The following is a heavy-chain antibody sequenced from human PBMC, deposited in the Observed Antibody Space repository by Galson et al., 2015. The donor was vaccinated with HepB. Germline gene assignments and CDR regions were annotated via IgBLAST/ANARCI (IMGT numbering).Heavy chain of an antibody. Sequence: QSGAEVTKPGESLRISCKGSGSSFPSYWISWVRQMPGKGLEWMGRIDPSDSYTNYSPSFQGHVTISADKSISTAYLQWSSLKASDTAMYYCARLLGDEAVAGNFDYWGQGTLVTVSS. CDR3: ARLLGDEAVAGNFDY. D-gene: IGHD6-19*01. CDR2: IDPSDSYT. V-gene: IGHV5-10-1*01. CDR1: GSSFPSYW. J-gene: IGHJ4*02.